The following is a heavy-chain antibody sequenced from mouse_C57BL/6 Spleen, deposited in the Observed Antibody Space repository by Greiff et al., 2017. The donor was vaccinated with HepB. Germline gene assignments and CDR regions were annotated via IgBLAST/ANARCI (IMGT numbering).Heavy chain of an antibody. CDR2: IYIGNGYT. V-gene: IGHV1-58*01. CDR1: GYTFTSYG. J-gene: IGHJ4*01. D-gene: IGHD1-1*01. Sequence: EVKLQESGAELVRPGSSVKMSCKTSGYTFTSYGINWVKQRPGQGLEWIGYIYIGNGYTEYNEKFKGKATLTSDTSSSTAYMQLSSLTSEDSAIYFCAITTVVAKNYAMDYWGQGTSVTVSS. CDR3: AITTVVAKNYAMDY.